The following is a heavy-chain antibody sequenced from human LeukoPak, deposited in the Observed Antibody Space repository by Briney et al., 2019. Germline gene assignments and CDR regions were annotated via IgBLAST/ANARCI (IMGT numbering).Heavy chain of an antibody. CDR1: GFTFSIYA. V-gene: IGHV3-23*01. J-gene: IGHJ4*02. Sequence: PWGSLRLSCAASGFTFSIYAMSWVRQAPGKGLQWVSSITSSGDGTYYADSVKGRFTISRDNSENMLYLQMNSLRVEDTAVYFCAKDRPNYYGSNGHYYRRDGDYWGQGTLVTVSS. D-gene: IGHD3-22*01. CDR3: AKDRPNYYGSNGHYYRRDGDY. CDR2: ITSSGDGT.